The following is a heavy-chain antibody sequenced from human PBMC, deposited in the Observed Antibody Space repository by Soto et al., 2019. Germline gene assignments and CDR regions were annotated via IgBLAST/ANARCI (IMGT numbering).Heavy chain of an antibody. CDR2: INHSGST. V-gene: IGHV4-34*01. Sequence: PSETLSLTCAVYGGSFSGYYWSWIRQPPGKGLEWIGEINHSGSTNYNPSLKSRVTISVDTSKNQFSLKLSSVTAADTAVYYCARAQTPGIAAAGNRSCLDYWGQGTLVTVSS. CDR3: ARAQTPGIAAAGNRSCLDY. D-gene: IGHD6-13*01. J-gene: IGHJ4*02. CDR1: GGSFSGYY.